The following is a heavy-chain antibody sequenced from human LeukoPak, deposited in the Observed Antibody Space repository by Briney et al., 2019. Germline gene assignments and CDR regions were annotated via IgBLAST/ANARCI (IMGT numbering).Heavy chain of an antibody. CDR1: GFTVSSNY. V-gene: IGHV3-66*01. CDR2: IYGGGSA. Sequence: GGSLRLSCAASGFTVSSNYMNWVRQAPGKGLEWVSVIYGGGSAYSADSVKGRFTISRDSSKNTLYLQMNSLRAEDTAVYYCARDPLGSGWYFDYWGQGTLVTVSS. J-gene: IGHJ4*02. D-gene: IGHD6-19*01. CDR3: ARDPLGSGWYFDY.